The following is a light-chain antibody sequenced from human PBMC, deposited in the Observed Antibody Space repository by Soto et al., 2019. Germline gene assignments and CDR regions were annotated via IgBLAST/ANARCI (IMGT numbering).Light chain of an antibody. CDR3: SSYTSSSLYV. V-gene: IGLV2-14*03. Sequence: QSVLTQPASLSGSPGQSVTLSFTGTNRDVGGYDYVSWYQHHPGKAPKLMIYDVSNRPSGVSNRFSGSKSGNTASLTISGLQAEDEADYYCSSYTSSSLYVFGTGTKVTVL. CDR2: DVS. J-gene: IGLJ1*01. CDR1: NRDVGGYDY.